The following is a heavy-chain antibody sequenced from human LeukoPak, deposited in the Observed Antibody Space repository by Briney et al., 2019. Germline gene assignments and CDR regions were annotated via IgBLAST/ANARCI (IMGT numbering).Heavy chain of an antibody. D-gene: IGHD3-22*01. Sequence: SETLSLTCTVSGGSISSYYWSWIRQPPGKGLEWIGYIYYTGSTNYNPSLKSRVTISVDTSKNHFSLKLTSVTPADTAVYYCARMYDRSGYYYPFDYWGQGTLVTVSS. V-gene: IGHV4-59*08. CDR3: ARMYDRSGYYYPFDY. CDR2: IYYTGST. J-gene: IGHJ4*02. CDR1: GGSISSYY.